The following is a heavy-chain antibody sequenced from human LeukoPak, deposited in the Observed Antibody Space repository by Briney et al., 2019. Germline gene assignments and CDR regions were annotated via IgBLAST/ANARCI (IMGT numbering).Heavy chain of an antibody. D-gene: IGHD5-12*01. CDR3: ARDYNGYDDYRKWDY. CDR1: GYTFTSYY. J-gene: IGHJ4*02. Sequence: ALVKVSCKASGYTFTSYYMHWVRQAPGQGLEWMGIINPSGGSTSYAQKFQGRVTMTRDTSTSTVYMELSSLRSEDTAVYYCARDYNGYDDYRKWDYWGQGTLVTVSS. CDR2: INPSGGST. V-gene: IGHV1-46*01.